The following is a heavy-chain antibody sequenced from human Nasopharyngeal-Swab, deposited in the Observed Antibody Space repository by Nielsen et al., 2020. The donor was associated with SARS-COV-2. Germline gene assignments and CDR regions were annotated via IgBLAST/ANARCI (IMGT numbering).Heavy chain of an antibody. CDR3: AIESAVSARRRWFDP. J-gene: IGHJ5*02. Sequence: SETLSLACTVSGGSTSSYYCSWIRQPDGKGLEWIERIYTSGSTNYNHSLKSQVTMSVDTSKSQFSLKVSSVTAADTAVYYCAIESAVSARRRWFDPWGQGTLVTVSS. CDR2: IYTSGST. D-gene: IGHD6-6*01. CDR1: GGSTSSYY. V-gene: IGHV4-4*07.